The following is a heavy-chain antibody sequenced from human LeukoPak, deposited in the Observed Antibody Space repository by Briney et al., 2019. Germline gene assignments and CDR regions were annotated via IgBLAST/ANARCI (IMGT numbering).Heavy chain of an antibody. CDR2: INPSGGST. CDR1: GYTFTSYY. J-gene: IGHJ6*03. V-gene: IGHV1-46*01. D-gene: IGHD3-10*01. Sequence: ASVKVSCKASGYTFTSYYMHWLRQAPGQGLEWMGIINPSGGSTSYAQKFQGRVTITRDMSTSTVYMELSSLRSEDTAVYYCARDYGSGTSHYMDVWGKGTSVTVSS. CDR3: ARDYGSGTSHYMDV.